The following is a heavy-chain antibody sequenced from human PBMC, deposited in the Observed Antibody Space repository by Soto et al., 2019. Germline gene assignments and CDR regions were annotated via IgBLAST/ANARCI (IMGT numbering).Heavy chain of an antibody. CDR1: GYSLTTYA. CDR2: VNLGSGHK. D-gene: IGHD3-10*01. Sequence: ASVKVSCKASGYSLTTYAIHWVRQAPGQSLEWMGWVNLGSGHKKYSQRFQDRVTISGDTSASTVFLELGSLTFEDTAIYYCATEAGGRSWFGGWIYWGQGALVTVSS. V-gene: IGHV1-3*01. CDR3: ATEAGGRSWFGGWIY. J-gene: IGHJ4*02.